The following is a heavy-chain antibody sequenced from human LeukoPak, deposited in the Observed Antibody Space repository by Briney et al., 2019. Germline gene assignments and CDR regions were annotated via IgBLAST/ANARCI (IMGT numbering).Heavy chain of an antibody. CDR2: IIPIFGTA. J-gene: IGHJ4*02. Sequence: ASVKVSCKASGGTFSSYAISWVRQAPGQGLEWMGGIIPIFGTANYAQKLQGRVTMTTDTSTSTAYMELRSLRSDDTAVYYCARDGGRYSGYDSFDYWGQGTLVTVSS. CDR1: GGTFSSYA. D-gene: IGHD5-12*01. V-gene: IGHV1-69*05. CDR3: ARDGGRYSGYDSFDY.